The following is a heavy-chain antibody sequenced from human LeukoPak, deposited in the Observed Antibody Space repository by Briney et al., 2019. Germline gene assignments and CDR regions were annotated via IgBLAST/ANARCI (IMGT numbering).Heavy chain of an antibody. CDR3: AKVSQGYSFIFDY. CDR1: GFTFSSYA. V-gene: IGHV3-23*01. CDR2: ISGSGGST. Sequence: PGGSLRLSCAASGFTFSSYAMSWVRQAPGKGLEWVSAISGSGGSTYYADSVKGRFTISRDNSKNMLYLQMNSLRAEDTAVYYCAKVSQGYSFIFDYWGQGTLVTVSS. J-gene: IGHJ4*02. D-gene: IGHD5-18*01.